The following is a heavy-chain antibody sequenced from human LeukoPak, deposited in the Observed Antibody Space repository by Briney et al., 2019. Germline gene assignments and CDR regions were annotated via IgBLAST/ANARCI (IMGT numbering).Heavy chain of an antibody. CDR2: IRYDGNNK. CDR3: AREARGFDY. D-gene: IGHD6-6*01. V-gene: IGHV3-30*02. J-gene: IGHJ4*02. Sequence: GGSLRLSCVASGFTFSRYGMHWVRQAPGKGLEWVAFIRYDGNNKQYGESVKGRFTISRDNSKNTLYLQMNSLRAEDTAVYYCAREARGFDYWGQGTLVTVSS. CDR1: GFTFSRYG.